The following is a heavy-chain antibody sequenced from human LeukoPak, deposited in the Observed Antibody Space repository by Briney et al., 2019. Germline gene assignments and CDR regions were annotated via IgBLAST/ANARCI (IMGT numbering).Heavy chain of an antibody. D-gene: IGHD6-19*01. Sequence: PSETLSLTCTVSGGSISSSSYYWGWIRQPPGKGLEWIGSIYYSGSTYYNPSLKSRVTISVDTSKNQFPLKLSSVTAADTAVYYCARPRQWLVAFDIWGQGTMVTVSS. CDR3: ARPRQWLVAFDI. J-gene: IGHJ3*02. CDR1: GGSISSSSYY. V-gene: IGHV4-39*01. CDR2: IYYSGST.